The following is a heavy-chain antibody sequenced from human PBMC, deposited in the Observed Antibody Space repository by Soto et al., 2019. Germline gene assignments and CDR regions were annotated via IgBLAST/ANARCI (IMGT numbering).Heavy chain of an antibody. CDR1: GFSFASSW. D-gene: IGHD3-22*01. J-gene: IGHJ6*02. CDR2: IDPSDSYT. V-gene: IGHV5-10-1*01. CDR3: ASHDGSGFYYYFMDV. Sequence: GASLKISCKGCGFSFASSWISSVRQMPGKGLEWMGRIDPSDSYTNYSPSFQGHVTISADKSISTAYLQWSSLKASDTAMYYCASHDGSGFYYYFMDVWGQGTTVTVSS.